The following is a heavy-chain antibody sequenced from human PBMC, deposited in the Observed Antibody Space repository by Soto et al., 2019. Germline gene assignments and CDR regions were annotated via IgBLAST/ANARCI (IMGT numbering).Heavy chain of an antibody. D-gene: IGHD2-15*01. CDR1: GGSFSGYY. CDR3: ARGSVQGKDQVVVVVAATREYYYYYMDV. V-gene: IGHV4-34*01. CDR2: INHSGST. J-gene: IGHJ6*03. Sequence: SETLSLTCAVYGGSFSGYYWSWIRQPPGKGLEWIGEINHSGSTNYNPSLKSRVTISVDTSKNQFSLKLSSVTAADTAVHYCARGSVQGKDQVVVVVAATREYYYYYMDVWGKGTTVTVSS.